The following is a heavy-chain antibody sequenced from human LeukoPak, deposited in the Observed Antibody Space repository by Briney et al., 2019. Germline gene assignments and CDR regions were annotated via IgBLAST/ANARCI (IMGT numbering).Heavy chain of an antibody. CDR1: GFTVSSNY. V-gene: IGHV3-66*01. CDR3: ATREYRPFVDY. Sequence: GSLRLSCAASGFTVSSNYMSWVRQAPGKGLEGVSVIYSGGSTYYADSVKGRFTISRDNSKNTLYLQMNSLRAEDTAVYYCATREYRPFVDYWGQGTLVTVSS. J-gene: IGHJ4*02. CDR2: IYSGGST. D-gene: IGHD1-14*01.